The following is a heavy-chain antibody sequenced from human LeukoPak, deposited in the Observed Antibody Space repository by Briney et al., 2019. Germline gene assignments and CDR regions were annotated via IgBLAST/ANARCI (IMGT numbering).Heavy chain of an antibody. CDR2: IYYSGST. CDR1: GGSISSYY. J-gene: IGHJ4*02. D-gene: IGHD3-22*01. V-gene: IGHV4-59*01. Sequence: PSETLSLTCTVSGGSISSYYWSWIRQPPGKGLEWIGYIYYSGSTNYNPSLKSRVTISVDTSKNQFSLKLSSVTAADTAVYYCARADINYYDSSGFEYWGQGALVTVSS. CDR3: ARADINYYDSSGFEY.